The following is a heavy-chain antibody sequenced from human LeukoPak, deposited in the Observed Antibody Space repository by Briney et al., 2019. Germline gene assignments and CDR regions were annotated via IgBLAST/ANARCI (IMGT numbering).Heavy chain of an antibody. V-gene: IGHV4-59*01. CDR3: ARASEDSTMVRGVTN. CDR2: IYYSGST. Sequence: KTSETLSLTCTVSGGSISSYYWSWIRQPPGKGLEWIGYIYYSGSTNYNPSLKSRVTISVDTSKNQFSLKLSSVTAADTAVYYCARASEDSTMVRGVTNWDQGTLVTVSS. J-gene: IGHJ4*02. D-gene: IGHD3-10*01. CDR1: GGSISSYY.